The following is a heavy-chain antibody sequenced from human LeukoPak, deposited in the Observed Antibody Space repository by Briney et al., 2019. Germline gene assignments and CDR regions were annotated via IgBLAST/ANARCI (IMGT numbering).Heavy chain of an antibody. CDR3: ARRSIAVAGLVDY. CDR2: ISSNGGST. D-gene: IGHD6-19*01. V-gene: IGHV3-64*01. CDR1: GFTFSSYA. J-gene: IGHJ4*02. Sequence: GGSLRLSCAASGFTFSSYAMHWVRQAPGKGLEYVSAISSNGGSTDYANSVRGRFTMSRDNSKNTLYLQMGSLRVEDMAVYYCARRSIAVAGLVDYWGQGTLVTVSS.